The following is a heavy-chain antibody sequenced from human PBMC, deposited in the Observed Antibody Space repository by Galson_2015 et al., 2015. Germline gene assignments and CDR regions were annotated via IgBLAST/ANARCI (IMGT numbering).Heavy chain of an antibody. Sequence: SLRLSCAASGFTFSSYGMHWVRQAPGKGLEWVAVIWYDGSNKYYTDSVKGRFTISRDNSEKTLYLQMNSLRAEDTAVYYCARDESMSAAGTDYWGQGTLVTVSS. CDR1: GFTFSSYG. CDR3: ARDESMSAAGTDY. V-gene: IGHV3-33*01. D-gene: IGHD6-13*01. J-gene: IGHJ4*02. CDR2: IWYDGSNK.